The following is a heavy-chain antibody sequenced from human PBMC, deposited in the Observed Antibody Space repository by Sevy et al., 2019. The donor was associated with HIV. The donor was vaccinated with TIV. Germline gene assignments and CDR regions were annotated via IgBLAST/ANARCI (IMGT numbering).Heavy chain of an antibody. D-gene: IGHD3-22*01. CDR1: GYTLTQLS. CDR2: FDPEDDET. J-gene: IGHJ4*02. CDR3: ATTKDYYESSGDPFDY. V-gene: IGHV1-24*01. Sequence: ASVKVSCKLSGYTLTQLSMHWVRQAPGKGLEWLGSFDPEDDETIYAQKFQGRVTLTEDTSTDTAYMEMSWLRSEDTAVYYCATTKDYYESSGDPFDYWGQGTLVTVSS.